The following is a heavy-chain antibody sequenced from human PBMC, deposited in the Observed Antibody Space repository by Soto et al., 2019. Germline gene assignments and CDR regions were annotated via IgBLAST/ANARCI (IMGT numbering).Heavy chain of an antibody. J-gene: IGHJ6*02. CDR3: AKLAGYCSGTSCYGHYAMDV. CDR1: GGSIISYY. CDR2: INYSGRA. D-gene: IGHD2-2*01. V-gene: IGHV4-59*04. Sequence: SETLCLTCTVSGGSIISYYWSWIRQPPGKGLEWIGNINYSGRAYYNPSLQSRLTISVDTSNNQFSLTLSSVTAADTAVYYCAKLAGYCSGTSCYGHYAMDVWGQGTTVTVSS.